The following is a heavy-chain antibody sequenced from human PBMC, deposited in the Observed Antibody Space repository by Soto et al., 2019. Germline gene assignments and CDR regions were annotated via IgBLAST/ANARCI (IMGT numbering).Heavy chain of an antibody. CDR3: AKDVTAVETPASAYLRNRTPDL. CDR1: DGSSIGGGYY. Sequence: SVADGSSIGGGYYRSWIKKHPGKGLEWIGYIYYSGSTYYNPSLKSRVTISVDTSKNQFSLKLSSVTAADTAVYYYAKDVTAVETPASAYLRNRTPDL. CDR2: IYYSGST. J-gene: IGHJ2*01. V-gene: IGHV4-31*03. D-gene: IGHD2-21*02.